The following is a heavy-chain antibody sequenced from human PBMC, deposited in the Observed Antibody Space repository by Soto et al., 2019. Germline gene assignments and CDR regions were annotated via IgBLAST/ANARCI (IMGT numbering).Heavy chain of an antibody. CDR3: AKGYSGEE. Sequence: EVQLLESGGGLVQPGGSLRLSCAASGFTFRIYAMSWVRQAPGKGLEWVSGISGSGGSTYYADSVKGRFTISRDNSQNTLYLQMSSLRAENRAVYYSAKGYSGEEWGQGTLVTVSS. J-gene: IGHJ4*02. D-gene: IGHD2-15*01. CDR2: ISGSGGST. CDR1: GFTFRIYA. V-gene: IGHV3-23*01.